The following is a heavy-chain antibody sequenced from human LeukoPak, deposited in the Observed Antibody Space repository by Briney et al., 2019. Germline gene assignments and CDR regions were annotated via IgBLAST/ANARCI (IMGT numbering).Heavy chain of an antibody. CDR3: ARRSRSKDPWFDP. CDR2: MSHIGTT. V-gene: IGHV4-38-2*02. D-gene: IGHD4-11*01. J-gene: IGHJ5*02. CDR1: GYSITSGYN. Sequence: SETLSLTCTVSGYSITSGYNWAWLRQPPGKGLEWIGSMSHIGTTQYNPSLRSRVTISRDTSKNTFSLNLQSVTAADTAMYFCARRSRSKDPWFDPWGQGKMVTVSS.